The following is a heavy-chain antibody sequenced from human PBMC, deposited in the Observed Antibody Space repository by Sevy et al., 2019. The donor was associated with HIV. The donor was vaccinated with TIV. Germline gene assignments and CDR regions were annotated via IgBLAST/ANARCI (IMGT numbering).Heavy chain of an antibody. CDR2: IYYSGST. D-gene: IGHD3-3*01. CDR1: GGSISSGDYY. CDR3: ARGGFRFKGAFDY. J-gene: IGHJ4*02. Sequence: SESLSLSCTVSGGSISSGDYYWSWIRQPPGKGLEWIGYIYYSGSTYYNPSLKSRVTISVDTSKNPFSLKLSSVTAADTAVYYCARGGFRFKGAFDYWGQGTLVTVSS. V-gene: IGHV4-30-4*01.